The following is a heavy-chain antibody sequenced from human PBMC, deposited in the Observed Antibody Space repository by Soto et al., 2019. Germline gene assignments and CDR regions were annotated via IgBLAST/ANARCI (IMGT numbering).Heavy chain of an antibody. CDR2: ISAYNGNT. J-gene: IGHJ6*02. CDR1: GYTFTNYG. D-gene: IGHD3-10*01. CDR3: ARVKGEFYYYYYGMDV. V-gene: IGHV1-18*01. Sequence: ASVKVSCKASGYTFTNYGINWVRQAPGQGLEWMGWISAYNGNTNYAQKLQGRVTMTTDTSTSTAYMELRSLRSDDTAVYYCARVKGEFYYYYYGMDVWGQGTTVTVSS.